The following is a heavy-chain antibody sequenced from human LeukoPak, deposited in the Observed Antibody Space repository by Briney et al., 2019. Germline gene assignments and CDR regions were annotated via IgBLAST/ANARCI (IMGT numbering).Heavy chain of an antibody. Sequence: ASVKISCKASGYIFTDNYMHWVQQVPGKGLEWMGRVDPEDGETIFAEKFQGRVTIIADTSIDTAYMDLSSLRSEDTAVYFCAISPYDILTGYRPYYFDYWGQGTLVTVS. CDR2: VDPEDGET. CDR3: AISPYDILTGYRPYYFDY. CDR1: GYIFTDNY. D-gene: IGHD3-9*01. J-gene: IGHJ4*02. V-gene: IGHV1-69-2*01.